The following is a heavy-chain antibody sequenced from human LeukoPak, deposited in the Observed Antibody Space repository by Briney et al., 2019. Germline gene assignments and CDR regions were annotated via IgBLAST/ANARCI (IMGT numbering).Heavy chain of an antibody. Sequence: SETLSLTCTVSGGSISSSSYYWGWIRQPPGKGLEWIGSIYHSGSTYYNPSLKSRVTISVDRSKNQFSLKLSSVTAADTAVYYCARDSSYWGQGTLVTVSS. J-gene: IGHJ4*02. CDR2: IYHSGST. D-gene: IGHD6-6*01. CDR1: GGSISSSSYY. V-gene: IGHV4-39*07. CDR3: ARDSSY.